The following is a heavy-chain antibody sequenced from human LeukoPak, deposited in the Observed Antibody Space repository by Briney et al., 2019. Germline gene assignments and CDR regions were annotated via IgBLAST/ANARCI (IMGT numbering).Heavy chain of an antibody. J-gene: IGHJ4*02. D-gene: IGHD6-6*01. CDR1: GFTVSSNY. CDR3: TASKNY. Sequence: GGSLRLSCAASGFTVSSNYMSWVRQAPGKGLEWVSVTYSGGSTYYADSVKGRLTISRDNAKNTLYLQMNSLRADDTAVYYCTASKNYWGQGTLVTVSS. V-gene: IGHV3-53*01. CDR2: TYSGGST.